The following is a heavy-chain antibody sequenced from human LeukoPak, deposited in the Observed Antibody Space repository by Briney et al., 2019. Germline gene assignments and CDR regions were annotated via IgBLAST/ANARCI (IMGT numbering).Heavy chain of an antibody. D-gene: IGHD5-24*01. CDR3: AKGKGDGYNYYY. CDR1: GFTSSSYG. V-gene: IGHV3-30*18. Sequence: PGGSLRLSCAASGFTSSSYGMHWVRQAPGKGLEWVAVISYDGSNKYYADSVKGRFTISRDNSKNTLYLQMNSLRAEDTAVYYCAKGKGDGYNYYYWGQGTLVTVSS. J-gene: IGHJ4*02. CDR2: ISYDGSNK.